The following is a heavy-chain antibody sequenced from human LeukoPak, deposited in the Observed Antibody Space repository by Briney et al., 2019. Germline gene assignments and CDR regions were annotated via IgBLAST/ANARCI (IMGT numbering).Heavy chain of an antibody. Sequence: AGGSLRLSCAASGFTFSSSSMNWVRQAPGKGLEWVSSISSSSSYIYYADSVKGRFTISRDNAKNSLYLQMNSLRAEDTAVYYCARDDIVVVPGNWFDPWGQGTLVTVSS. D-gene: IGHD2-2*01. J-gene: IGHJ5*02. CDR2: ISSSSSYI. CDR3: ARDDIVVVPGNWFDP. CDR1: GFTFSSSS. V-gene: IGHV3-21*01.